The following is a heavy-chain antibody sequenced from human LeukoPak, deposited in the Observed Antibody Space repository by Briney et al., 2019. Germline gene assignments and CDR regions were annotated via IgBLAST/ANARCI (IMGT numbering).Heavy chain of an antibody. CDR1: GYTFTSYG. V-gene: IGHV1-18*01. D-gene: IGHD2-2*01. J-gene: IGHJ3*02. Sequence: ASVKVSCKASGYTFTSYGISWVRQAPGQGLEWMGWISAYNGNTNYAQKLQGRVTMTTDTSTSTAYMELRSLRSDDTAVYYCARGRLDYCSSTSCYPNAFDIWGQGTMVTVSS. CDR2: ISAYNGNT. CDR3: ARGRLDYCSSTSCYPNAFDI.